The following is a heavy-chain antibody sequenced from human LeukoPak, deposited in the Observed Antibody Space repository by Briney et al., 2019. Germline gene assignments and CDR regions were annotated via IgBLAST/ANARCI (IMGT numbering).Heavy chain of an antibody. CDR1: GFTVSSNY. J-gene: IGHJ4*02. CDR3: AKDLRSTMVRGVMVDY. V-gene: IGHV3-53*01. D-gene: IGHD3-10*01. Sequence: GGSLRLSCAASGFTVSSNYMSWVRQAPGKGLEWVSVIYSGGSTYYADSVKGRFTISRDNSKNTLYLQMNSLRAEDTAVYYCAKDLRSTMVRGVMVDYWGQGTLVTVSS. CDR2: IYSGGST.